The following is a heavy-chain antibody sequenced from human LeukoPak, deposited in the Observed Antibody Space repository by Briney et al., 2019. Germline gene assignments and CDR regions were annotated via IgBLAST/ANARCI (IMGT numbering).Heavy chain of an antibody. D-gene: IGHD3-10*01. CDR1: GFTFSTYA. CDR2: INSNGDST. V-gene: IGHV3-64D*09. J-gene: IGHJ4*02. Sequence: GGSLRLSCSASGFTFSTYAMHWVRQAPGKGLEYVSAINSNGDSTYYADSVKGRFGISRDNSKNTLFLQMSSLRTEDTAMYYCVKLDGNYYYRRWGQGTLVTVSS. CDR3: VKLDGNYYYRR.